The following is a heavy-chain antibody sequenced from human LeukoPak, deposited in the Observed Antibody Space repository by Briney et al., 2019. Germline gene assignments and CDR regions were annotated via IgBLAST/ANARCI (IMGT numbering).Heavy chain of an antibody. D-gene: IGHD3-10*01. CDR2: IYYSGTT. V-gene: IGHV4-61*01. J-gene: IGHJ3*02. Sequence: PSETLSLTCTVSGGSVNSDSHYWNWIRQSPGKGLEWIGYIYYSGTTTYNPSLKSRVTISLDTSKNQFSLKLTSVTAADTAVYYCARQDGGPGMLDIWGRGTVVTVSS. CDR1: GGSVNSDSHY. CDR3: ARQDGGPGMLDI.